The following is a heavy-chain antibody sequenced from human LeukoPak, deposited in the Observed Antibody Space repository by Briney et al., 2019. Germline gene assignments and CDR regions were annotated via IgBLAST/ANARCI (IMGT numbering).Heavy chain of an antibody. J-gene: IGHJ4*02. CDR1: GGSISSGDYY. Sequence: SQTLSLTCTVSGGSISSGDYYWSWIRQPPGKGLEWIGYIYYSGSTYYDPSLKSRVTISVDTSKNQFSLKLSSVTAADTAVYYCARVTGGYYYFDYWGQGTLVTVSS. CDR3: ARVTGGYYYFDY. D-gene: IGHD5-12*01. V-gene: IGHV4-30-4*01. CDR2: IYYSGST.